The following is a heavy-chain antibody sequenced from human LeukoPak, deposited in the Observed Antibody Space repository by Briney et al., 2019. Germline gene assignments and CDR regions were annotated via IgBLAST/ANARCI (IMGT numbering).Heavy chain of an antibody. V-gene: IGHV4-39*01. J-gene: IGHJ4*02. CDR1: GGSISSSSYD. CDR3: ARKLLLAFDY. CDR2: IFYSGST. Sequence: PSETLSLTCTVSGGSISSSSYDWGWIRQPPGKGLEWVGSIFYSGSTYYNPSLKSRVTISVDTSKNQFSLKLSSVTAADTAVYYCARKLLLAFDYWGQGTLVTVSS. D-gene: IGHD3-22*01.